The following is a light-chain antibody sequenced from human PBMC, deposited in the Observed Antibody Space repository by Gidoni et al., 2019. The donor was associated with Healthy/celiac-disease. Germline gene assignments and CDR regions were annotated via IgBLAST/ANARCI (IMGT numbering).Light chain of an antibody. J-gene: IGKJ4*01. CDR1: QSVSSSY. Sequence: EFVLTQSPGTLSLSPGESATLSCRASQSVSSSYLAWYQQKPGQAPRLLIYGASSRATGIPDRFSGSGSGTDFTLTISRLEPEDFAVYYCQQYGSSPSLTFGGGTKVEIK. V-gene: IGKV3-20*01. CDR3: QQYGSSPSLT. CDR2: GAS.